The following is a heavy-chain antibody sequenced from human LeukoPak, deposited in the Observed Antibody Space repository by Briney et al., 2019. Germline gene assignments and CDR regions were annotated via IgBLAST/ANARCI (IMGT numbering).Heavy chain of an antibody. D-gene: IGHD1-1*01. CDR2: IIPIFGTA. CDR1: GGTFSSYA. V-gene: IGHV1-69*05. Sequence: ASVKVSCKASGGTFSSYAISWVRQAPGQGLEWMGGIIPIFGTANYAQKFQGRVTITTDESTSTAYMELSSLRSEDTAVYYCARGPLNFDHPTQTGTPTSGGYYFDYWGQGTLVTVSS. J-gene: IGHJ4*02. CDR3: ARGPLNFDHPTQTGTPTSGGYYFDY.